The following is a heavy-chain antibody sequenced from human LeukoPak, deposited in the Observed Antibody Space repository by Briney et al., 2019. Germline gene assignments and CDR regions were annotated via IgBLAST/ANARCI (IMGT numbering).Heavy chain of an antibody. D-gene: IGHD6-13*01. J-gene: IGHJ4*02. CDR1: GFTFSSYG. Sequence: GGSLRLSCAASGFTFSSYGMHWVRQAPGKGLEWVAFIRYDGSNKYYADSVKGRFTISRDNSKNTLYLQMNSLRAEDTAVYYCAKQRQPKGVAAAYDYWGQGTLVTVSS. CDR3: AKQRQPKGVAAAYDY. V-gene: IGHV3-30*02. CDR2: IRYDGSNK.